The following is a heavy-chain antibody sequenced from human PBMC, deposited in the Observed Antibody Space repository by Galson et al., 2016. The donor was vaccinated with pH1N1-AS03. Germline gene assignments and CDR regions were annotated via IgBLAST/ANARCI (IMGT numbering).Heavy chain of an antibody. V-gene: IGHV3-74*01. CDR1: GFTFSRYW. CDR2: INEDGSTT. CDR3: ARYVGCPDDY. Sequence: SLRLSCAASGFTFSRYWMHWVRQAPGKGLVWVSHINEDGSTTRYADSVKGRFTISRDNSESTLYLQMNSLGYDDTAVYYCARYVGCPDDYWSQGTLVTVSS. J-gene: IGHJ4*02. D-gene: IGHD3-10*02.